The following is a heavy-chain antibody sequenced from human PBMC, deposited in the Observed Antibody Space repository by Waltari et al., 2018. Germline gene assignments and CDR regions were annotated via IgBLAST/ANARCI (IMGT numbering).Heavy chain of an antibody. CDR1: GFTLRSSN. V-gene: IGHV3-48*01. Sequence: DVQLVESGGGLMQPGGSLRLSCAVSGFTLRSSNLNWVRQAPGKGLEWVSYISSGSDTIYYADSVKGRFTISRDNAQNSLYLEMNSLRGEDTAVYYCARVGPYSTSYYFDTWGQGTLVTVSS. CDR2: ISSGSDTI. CDR3: ARVGPYSTSYYFDT. J-gene: IGHJ4*01. D-gene: IGHD6-13*01.